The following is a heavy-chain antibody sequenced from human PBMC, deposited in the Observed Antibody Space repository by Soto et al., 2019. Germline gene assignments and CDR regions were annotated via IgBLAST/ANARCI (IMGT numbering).Heavy chain of an antibody. D-gene: IGHD3-3*01. J-gene: IGHJ4*02. CDR3: SRRRVPVGRSGYIDY. CDR1: GGSFSGYY. CDR2: INHSGRT. Sequence: QVQLQQWGAGLLKPSETLSLTCAVYGGSFSGYYWSWIRQPPGKGLEWIGEINHSGRTNYNPSLTSRDTISVDTSKNQFSLKLSSVTAADTAVYYCSRRRVPVGRSGYIDYWGQGTLVTVSS. V-gene: IGHV4-34*01.